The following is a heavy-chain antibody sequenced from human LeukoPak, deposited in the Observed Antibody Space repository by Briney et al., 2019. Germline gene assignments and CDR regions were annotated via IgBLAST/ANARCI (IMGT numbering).Heavy chain of an antibody. D-gene: IGHD3-22*01. Sequence: GGSLRLSCAASGLTFSDYYMTWIRQAPGKGLEWVSSISGTGTTIYSADSVRGRFTVSRDNARNSLFLHMNSLRAEDTAVYYCAVQITMIVAVPYFDYWGQGTLVTVSS. J-gene: IGHJ4*02. V-gene: IGHV3-11*04. CDR3: AVQITMIVAVPYFDY. CDR1: GLTFSDYY. CDR2: ISGTGTTI.